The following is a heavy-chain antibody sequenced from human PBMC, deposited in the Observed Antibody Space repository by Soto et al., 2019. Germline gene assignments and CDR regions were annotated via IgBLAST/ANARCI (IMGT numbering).Heavy chain of an antibody. V-gene: IGHV4-30-2*01. CDR2: IYHSGST. Sequence: LTCPVSGGSISSCGDSCSWIRQPPGKGLEWIGYIYHSGSTYYNTSLKSRVTISVDRFKNQFSLKLSSVTAADKAVYYCARGGAGTPVSVMDAWGYGTPVTVPS. D-gene: IGHD1-1*01. CDR3: ARGGAGTPVSVMDA. CDR1: GGSISSCGDS. J-gene: IGHJ6*04.